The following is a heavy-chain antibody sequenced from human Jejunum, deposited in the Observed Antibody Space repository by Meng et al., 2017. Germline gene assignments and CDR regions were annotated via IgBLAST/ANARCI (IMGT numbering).Heavy chain of an antibody. Sequence: HLVQSRSGVKRPGAAVKVSCKSYGYTLRNYAINRVRQGPGQGLQLMRRINTNTGKPTYAQDFTGRFVFSLDISVTKDYLTISMLEAEDTATYYCARDMYSYGYYDYWGQGTLVTVSS. CDR1: GYTLRNYA. CDR2: INTNTGKP. V-gene: IGHV7-4-1*02. CDR3: ARDMYSYGYYDY. D-gene: IGHD5-18*01. J-gene: IGHJ4*02.